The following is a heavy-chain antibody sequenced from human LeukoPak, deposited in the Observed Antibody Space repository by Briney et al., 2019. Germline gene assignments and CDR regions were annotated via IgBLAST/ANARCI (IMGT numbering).Heavy chain of an antibody. D-gene: IGHD6-13*01. J-gene: IGHJ6*03. CDR2: ISVYNGNT. CDR3: ARSVGKQQLVPRDYYYYYMDV. V-gene: IGHV1-18*01. Sequence: GASVKVSCKASGYTFTSYGISWVRQAPGQGLEWMGWISVYNGNTNYAQKLQGRVTMTTDTSTSTAYMELRSLRSDDTAVYYCARSVGKQQLVPRDYYYYYMDVWGKGTTVTVSS. CDR1: GYTFTSYG.